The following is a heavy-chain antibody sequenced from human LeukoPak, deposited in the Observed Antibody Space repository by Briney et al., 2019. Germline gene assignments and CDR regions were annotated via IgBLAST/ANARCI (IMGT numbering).Heavy chain of an antibody. D-gene: IGHD5-18*01. Sequence: SETLFLTCTVSGGSISSYYWSWIRQPPGKGLEWIGYIYYSGSTNYNPSLKSRVTISVDTSKNQFSLKLSSVTAADTAVYYCARSDEGIQLWSTSPDAFDIWGQGTMVTVSS. CDR3: ARSDEGIQLWSTSPDAFDI. V-gene: IGHV4-59*08. J-gene: IGHJ3*02. CDR1: GGSISSYY. CDR2: IYYSGST.